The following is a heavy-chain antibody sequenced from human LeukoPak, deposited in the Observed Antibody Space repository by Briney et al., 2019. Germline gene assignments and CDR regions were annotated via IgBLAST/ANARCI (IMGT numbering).Heavy chain of an antibody. V-gene: IGHV3-30*02. Sequence: PGGSLRLSCAASGFTFSSYGMHWVRQAPGKGLERVAFIRYDGSNKYYADSVKGRFTISRDNSKNTLYLQMNSLRAEDTAVYYCSGGAFGGVIVTHFDYWGQGTLVTVSS. CDR1: GFTFSSYG. CDR2: IRYDGSNK. D-gene: IGHD3-16*02. J-gene: IGHJ4*02. CDR3: SGGAFGGVIVTHFDY.